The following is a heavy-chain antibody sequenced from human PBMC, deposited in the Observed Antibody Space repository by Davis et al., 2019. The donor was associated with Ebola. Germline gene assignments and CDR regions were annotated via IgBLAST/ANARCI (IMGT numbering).Heavy chain of an antibody. CDR1: RGTFISYA. CDR3: AGDVGHCSGDSCYSP. J-gene: IGHJ5*02. D-gene: IGHD2-15*01. Sequence: SSVTVSRMASRGTFISYAISWVRQPPGHGLEWMGGIIPIFGTANYAQKFQGRVTITADKSTSTAYMELSSLRYEDTAVYYWAGDVGHCSGDSCYSPWGQGTLVTVSS. V-gene: IGHV1-69*06. CDR2: IIPIFGTA.